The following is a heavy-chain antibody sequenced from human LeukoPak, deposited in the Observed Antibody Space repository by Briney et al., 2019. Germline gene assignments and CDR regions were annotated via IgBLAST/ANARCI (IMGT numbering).Heavy chain of an antibody. V-gene: IGHV4-30-4*08. CDR2: IYYSGST. CDR3: ARDLYYGSGSYYNYYYYYMDV. Sequence: SETLSLTCTVSGGSISSSDYYWSWIRQPPGKGLEWIGYIYYSGSTYYNPSLKSRVTISVDTSKNQFSLKLSSVTAADTAVYYCARDLYYGSGSYYNYYYYYMDVWGKGTTVTVSS. CDR1: GGSISSSDYY. D-gene: IGHD3-10*01. J-gene: IGHJ6*03.